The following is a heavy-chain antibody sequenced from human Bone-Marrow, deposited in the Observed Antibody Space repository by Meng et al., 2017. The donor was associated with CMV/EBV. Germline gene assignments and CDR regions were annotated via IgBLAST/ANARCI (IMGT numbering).Heavy chain of an antibody. D-gene: IGHD3-22*01. Sequence: GGSLRLSCAASGFTFSSYWMSWVRQAPGKGLEWVANIKQDGSEKYYVDSVKGRFTISRDNAKNSLYLQMNSLRAEDTALYYCAKDSGYYYDSSGYMNWGQGTLVTVSS. CDR2: IKQDGSEK. V-gene: IGHV3-7*03. J-gene: IGHJ4*02. CDR1: GFTFSSYW. CDR3: AKDSGYYYDSSGYMN.